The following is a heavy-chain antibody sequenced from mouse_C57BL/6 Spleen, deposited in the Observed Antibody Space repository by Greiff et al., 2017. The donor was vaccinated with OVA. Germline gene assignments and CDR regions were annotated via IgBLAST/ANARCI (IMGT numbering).Heavy chain of an antibody. CDR2: INPSSGYT. CDR3: ARVLYYDYDEGDWFAY. Sequence: VQRVEPGAELARPGASVKMSCKASGYTFTSYTMHWVKQRPGQGLEWIGYINPSSGYTKYNQKFKDKATLTADKSSSTAYMQLSSLTSEDSAVYYCARVLYYDYDEGDWFAYWGQGTLVTVSA. V-gene: IGHV1-4*01. CDR1: GYTFTSYT. J-gene: IGHJ3*01. D-gene: IGHD2-4*01.